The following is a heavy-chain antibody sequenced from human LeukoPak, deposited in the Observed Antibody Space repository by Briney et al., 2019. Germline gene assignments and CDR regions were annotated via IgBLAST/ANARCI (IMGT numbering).Heavy chain of an antibody. D-gene: IGHD2-2*01. CDR1: GCSISSGYY. J-gene: IGHJ5*02. CDR2: IYHSGST. V-gene: IGHV4-38-2*01. Sequence: PSETLSLTCAVSGCSISSGYYWGWIRQPPGKGLEWIGSIYHSGSTYYNPSLKSRVIISVDTSKKQFSLKLSSVTAADTAVDYCARGRGSPYQLLSPNWFDPWGQGTLVTVSS. CDR3: ARGRGSPYQLLSPNWFDP.